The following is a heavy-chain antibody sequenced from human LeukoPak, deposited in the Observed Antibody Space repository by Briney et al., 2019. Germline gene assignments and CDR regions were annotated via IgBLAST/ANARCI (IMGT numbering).Heavy chain of an antibody. J-gene: IGHJ4*02. Sequence: GGSLRLSCAASGFTFSSYSMNWVSQAPGKRLEWVSSISSSSSYIYYADSVKGRFTISRDNAKNSLYLQMNSLRAEDTAVYYCARESTEIVLMVYAEEEGFDYWGQGTLLTVSS. CDR1: GFTFSSYS. D-gene: IGHD2-8*01. CDR2: ISSSSSYI. CDR3: ARESTEIVLMVYAEEEGFDY. V-gene: IGHV3-21*01.